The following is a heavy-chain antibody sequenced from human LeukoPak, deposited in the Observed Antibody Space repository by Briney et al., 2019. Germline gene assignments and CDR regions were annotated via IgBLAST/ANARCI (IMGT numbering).Heavy chain of an antibody. D-gene: IGHD3-10*01. CDR2: INPDSGGT. V-gene: IGHV1-2*02. Sequence: GASVTVSCKASGYTFTAQYIHWVRQAPGQGLEWMGWINPDSGGTHFAQKFQGRVTMTRDTSISTADMELSRLRFDDTAVYYCAREFRSNYNDAFDLWGQGTLVTVSS. CDR1: GYTFTAQY. CDR3: AREFRSNYNDAFDL. J-gene: IGHJ3*01.